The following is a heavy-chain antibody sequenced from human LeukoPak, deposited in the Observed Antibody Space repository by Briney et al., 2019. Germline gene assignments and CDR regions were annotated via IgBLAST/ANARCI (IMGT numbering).Heavy chain of an antibody. V-gene: IGHV1-2*02. D-gene: IGHD6-19*01. CDR2: INPNSGGT. J-gene: IGHJ4*02. CDR3: ARDGTSSSGWYNLPY. CDR1: GYTFTGYY. Sequence: ASVKVSCKASGYTFTGYYMHWVRQAPGQGLEWMGWINPNSGGTNYAQKFQVRVTMSRDTSISTAYMELSRLRSDDTAVYYCARDGTSSSGWYNLPYWGQGTLVTVSS.